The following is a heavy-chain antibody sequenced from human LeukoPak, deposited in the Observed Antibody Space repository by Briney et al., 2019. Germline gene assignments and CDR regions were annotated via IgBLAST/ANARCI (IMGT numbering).Heavy chain of an antibody. J-gene: IGHJ4*02. CDR2: INSDGRNT. CDR1: GFTFSNYW. CDR3: ASGLLIWLGELEDY. V-gene: IGHV3-74*01. D-gene: IGHD3-10*01. Sequence: GGSLRLSCAASGFTFSNYWMPWVRQTPGKGLVWVSRINSDGRNTIYADSVKGRFTISRDNAKNTLYLQMNSLRAEDTAVYYCASGLLIWLGELEDYWGQGTLVTVSS.